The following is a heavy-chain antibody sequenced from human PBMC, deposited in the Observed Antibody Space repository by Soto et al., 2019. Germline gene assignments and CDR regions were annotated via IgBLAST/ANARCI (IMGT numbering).Heavy chain of an antibody. CDR2: IWYDGSNK. CDR3: ARRITMVRGTKRNYYYGMDV. D-gene: IGHD3-10*01. V-gene: IGHV3-33*01. Sequence: PGGSLRLSCAASGFTFSSYGMHWVRQAPGKGLEWVAAIWYDGSNKYYADSVKGRFTISRDNSKNTLYLQMNSLRAEDTAVYYCARRITMVRGTKRNYYYGMDVWGQGTTVTVSS. CDR1: GFTFSSYG. J-gene: IGHJ6*02.